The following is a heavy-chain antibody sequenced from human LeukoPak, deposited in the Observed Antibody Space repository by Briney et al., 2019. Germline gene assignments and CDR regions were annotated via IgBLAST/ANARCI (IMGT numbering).Heavy chain of an antibody. CDR3: ARGDYGYTLDAFDF. Sequence: ASVKVSCKASGYTFTGYYMHWVRQAPGQGLEWMGWINPNSGGTNYAQKFQGRVTMTRDTSISTAYMELSRLRSDDTAVYYCARGDYGYTLDAFDFWGQGTMVTVSS. J-gene: IGHJ3*01. CDR2: INPNSGGT. V-gene: IGHV1-2*02. D-gene: IGHD4-17*01. CDR1: GYTFTGYY.